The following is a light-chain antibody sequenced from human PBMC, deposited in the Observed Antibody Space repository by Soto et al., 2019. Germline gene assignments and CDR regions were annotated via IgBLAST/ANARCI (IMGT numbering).Light chain of an antibody. J-gene: IGKJ1*01. V-gene: IGKV3-15*01. CDR2: GAS. Sequence: EIVMTQSPAMLSVSPGERATLSCRASQNVNNRLAWYQQKAGQPPRLLIYGASTRATGIPARFSGSGSGTAFTLTISSLQSEDFAVYYCKHFNSWPLLFGQGTKVDIK. CDR1: QNVNNR. CDR3: KHFNSWPLL.